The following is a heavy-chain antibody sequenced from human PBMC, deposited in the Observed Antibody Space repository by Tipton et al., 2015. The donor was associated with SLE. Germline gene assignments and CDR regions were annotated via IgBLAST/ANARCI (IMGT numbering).Heavy chain of an antibody. D-gene: IGHD1-26*01. CDR1: GGSFSGYY. V-gene: IGHV4-34*01. CDR3: ARLLSGSYGPVDY. CDR2: IYYSGST. J-gene: IGHJ4*02. Sequence: TLSLTCAVYGGSFSGYYWSWIRQPPGKGLEWIGSIYYSGSTYYNPSLKSRVTISVDTSKNQFSLKLSSVTAADTAVYYCARLLSGSYGPVDYWGQGTLVTVSS.